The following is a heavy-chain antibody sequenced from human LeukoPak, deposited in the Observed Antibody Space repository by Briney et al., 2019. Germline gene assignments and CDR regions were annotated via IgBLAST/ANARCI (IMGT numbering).Heavy chain of an antibody. Sequence: PGGSLRLSCAASGFTFSSYGMSWVRQAPGKGLEWVSAISGSGGSTYYADSVKGRFTISRDNSKNTLYLQMNSLRAEDTAVYYCAKGDAGYSGYTYYYYYMDVWGKGTTVTVSS. V-gene: IGHV3-23*01. J-gene: IGHJ6*03. CDR1: GFTFSSYG. CDR2: ISGSGGST. CDR3: AKGDAGYSGYTYYYYYMDV. D-gene: IGHD5-12*01.